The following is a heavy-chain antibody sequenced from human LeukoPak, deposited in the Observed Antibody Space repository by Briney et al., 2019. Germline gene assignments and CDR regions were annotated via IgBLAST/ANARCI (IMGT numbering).Heavy chain of an antibody. CDR1: GFTFRDYW. CDR3: VRDWDHFDFDS. CDR2: IKGDGSHT. Sequence: TGGSLRLSCAASGFTFRDYWMHWIRHAPGKGLAWVSRIKGDGSHTIYADSVKGRFTISRDNAKNTLYLQMKSLRVEDTALYYCVRDWDHFDFDSWGQGTLVTVSS. V-gene: IGHV3-74*01. J-gene: IGHJ5*01. D-gene: IGHD1-26*01.